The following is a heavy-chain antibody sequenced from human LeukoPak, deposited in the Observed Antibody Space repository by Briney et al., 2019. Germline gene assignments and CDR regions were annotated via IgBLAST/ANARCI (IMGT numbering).Heavy chain of an antibody. CDR2: IYYSGST. CDR1: GGSISSYY. CDR3: ARVGTVTTRPYYYYMDV. V-gene: IGHV4-59*01. D-gene: IGHD4-17*01. Sequence: SETLSLTCTVSGGSISSYYWSWIRQSPGKGLEWIGYIYYSGSTNYNPSLKSRVTISVDTSKNQFSLKLSSVTAADTAVYYCARVGTVTTRPYYYYMDVWGKGTTVTVSS. J-gene: IGHJ6*03.